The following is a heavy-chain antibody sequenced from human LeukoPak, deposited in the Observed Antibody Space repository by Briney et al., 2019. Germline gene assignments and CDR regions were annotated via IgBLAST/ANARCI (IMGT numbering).Heavy chain of an antibody. CDR1: GYTFTSYY. Sequence: ASVKVSCKASGYTFTSYYMHWVRQAPGQGLERMGLINPSGGSTSYAQKFQGRVTMTRDTSTSTVYMELSSLRSEDTAVYYCARARPPYSSGWYSLGYWGQGTLVTVSS. CDR3: ARARPPYSSGWYSLGY. J-gene: IGHJ4*02. D-gene: IGHD6-19*01. CDR2: INPSGGST. V-gene: IGHV1-46*01.